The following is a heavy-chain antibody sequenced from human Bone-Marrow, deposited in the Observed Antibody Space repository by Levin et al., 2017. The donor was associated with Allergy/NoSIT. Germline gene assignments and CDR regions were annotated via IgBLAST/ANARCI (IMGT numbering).Heavy chain of an antibody. Sequence: KVSCKGSGYSFNSYWIAWVRQMPGKGLEWMGIIYPGDSDTRYSPSLQGQVNMSADKSISIAYLHWSSLRASDTAMYYCARIGGYSDPSGAYYSDAFAIWGQGTMVTVSS. CDR1: GYSFNSYW. CDR3: ARIGGYSDPSGAYYSDAFAI. J-gene: IGHJ3*02. D-gene: IGHD3-22*01. CDR2: IYPGDSDT. V-gene: IGHV5-51*01.